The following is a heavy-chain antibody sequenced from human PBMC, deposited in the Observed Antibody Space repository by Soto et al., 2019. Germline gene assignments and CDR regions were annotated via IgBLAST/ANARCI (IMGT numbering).Heavy chain of an antibody. D-gene: IGHD3-16*02. CDR1: GFTFSSYA. CDR2: ISYDGSNK. V-gene: IGHV3-30-3*01. Sequence: GGSLRLSCAASGFTFSSYAMHWVRQAPGKGLEWVAVISYDGSNKYYADSVKGRFTISRDNSKNTLYLQMNSLRAEDTAVYYCAREGMTRGYPEYYFDYWGQGTLVTVSS. J-gene: IGHJ4*02. CDR3: AREGMTRGYPEYYFDY.